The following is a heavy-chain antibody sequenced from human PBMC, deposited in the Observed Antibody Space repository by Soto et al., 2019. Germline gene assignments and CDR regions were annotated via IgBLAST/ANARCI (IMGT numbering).Heavy chain of an antibody. Sequence: PSQTLSLSCAISGDSVSSNSAAWNWIRQSPSRGLEWLGRTYYRSKWYNDYAVSVKSRITINPDTSKNQFSLQLNSVTPEDTAVYYCARDLPYSSGWYNWFDPWGQGTLVTVSS. CDR3: ARDLPYSSGWYNWFDP. D-gene: IGHD6-19*01. J-gene: IGHJ5*02. V-gene: IGHV6-1*01. CDR1: GDSVSSNSAA. CDR2: TYYRSKWYN.